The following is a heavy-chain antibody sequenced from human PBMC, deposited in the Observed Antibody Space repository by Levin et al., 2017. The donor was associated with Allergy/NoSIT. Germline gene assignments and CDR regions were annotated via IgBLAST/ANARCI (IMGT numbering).Heavy chain of an antibody. CDR2: ISAFNHNT. J-gene: IGHJ4*02. Sequence: GESLKISCKASGYTFTNYGISWMRQAPGQGLEWMGWISAFNHNTDYAQKFQGRVTMTTDTSTSTAYMELRSLISDDTALYYCAREAAAGSGGDYWGQGTLVTVSS. CDR3: AREAAAGSGGDY. D-gene: IGHD6-13*01. CDR1: GYTFTNYG. V-gene: IGHV1-18*01.